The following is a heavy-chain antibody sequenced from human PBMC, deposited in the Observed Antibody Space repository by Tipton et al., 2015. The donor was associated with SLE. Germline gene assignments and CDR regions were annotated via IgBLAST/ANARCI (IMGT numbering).Heavy chain of an antibody. CDR1: GFTFSSYG. J-gene: IGHJ1*01. CDR3: VKGGYSSRWPRPAGHFQN. V-gene: IGHV3-33*06. D-gene: IGHD6-13*01. CDR2: MWYDENKK. Sequence: SLRLSCAASGFTFSSYGMHWVRQAPGKGLEWVAVMWYDENKKYYADSVKGRFTISRDNSKNTLYLQMNSLRVEDTAVYYCVKGGYSSRWPRPAGHFQNWGQGTLVTVSS.